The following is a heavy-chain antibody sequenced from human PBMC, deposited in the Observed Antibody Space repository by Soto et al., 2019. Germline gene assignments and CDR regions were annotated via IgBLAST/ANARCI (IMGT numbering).Heavy chain of an antibody. CDR3: AKRAAAAGTLSYNWFDP. V-gene: IGHV3-23*01. CDR2: ISGSGGST. Sequence: GGSLRLSCAASGFTFSSYAMSWVRQAPGKWLEWVSAISGSGGSTYYADSVKGRFTISRDNSKNTLYLQMNSLRAEDTAVYYCAKRAAAAGTLSYNWFDPWGQGTLVTVSS. J-gene: IGHJ5*02. CDR1: GFTFSSYA. D-gene: IGHD6-13*01.